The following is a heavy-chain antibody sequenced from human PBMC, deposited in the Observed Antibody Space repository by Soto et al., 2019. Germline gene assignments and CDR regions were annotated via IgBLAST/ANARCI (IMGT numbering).Heavy chain of an antibody. CDR3: ARDVIEPPNSFDP. D-gene: IGHD7-27*01. CDR2: VYYSGTT. Sequence: KPSETLSLTCTVSGGSIDSGDYYWSWIRQPPGKGLEWIGYVYYSGTTNYNPFLKSRVTLSLDKSKNQFSLKMNSVTAADTAVYYCARDVIEPPNSFDPWGQGTLVTVSS. CDR1: GGSIDSGDYY. J-gene: IGHJ5*02. V-gene: IGHV4-61*08.